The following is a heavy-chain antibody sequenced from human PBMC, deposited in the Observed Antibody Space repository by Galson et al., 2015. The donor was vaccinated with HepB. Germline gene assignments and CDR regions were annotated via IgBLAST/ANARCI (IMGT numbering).Heavy chain of an antibody. CDR1: GYTFASHY. CDR3: ARQASPFDC. CDR2: INPSGGNT. J-gene: IGHJ4*02. Sequence: SVKVSCKASGYTFASHYMHWVRQAPGQGLEWMGIINPSGGNTKYAQKFQGRVTMTTDTSTSTVYMELSSLRSEDTAVYYCARQASPFDCWGQGTLVTVSS. V-gene: IGHV1-46*01.